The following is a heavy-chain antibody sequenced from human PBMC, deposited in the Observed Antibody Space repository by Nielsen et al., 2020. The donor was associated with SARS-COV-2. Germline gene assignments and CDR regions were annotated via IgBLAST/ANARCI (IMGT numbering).Heavy chain of an antibody. V-gene: IGHV3-7*03. CDR3: KSEGN. J-gene: IGHJ4*02. CDR1: GFTFSASW. CDR2: IRPDGTGA. Sequence: GESLKISCAASGFTFSASWMAWVRQAPGKGLEWLSNIRPDGTGANYVDSVKGRFTISRDNAKNLLYLQMGSLRAGDTAVYFCKSEGNWGQGTLVTVSS.